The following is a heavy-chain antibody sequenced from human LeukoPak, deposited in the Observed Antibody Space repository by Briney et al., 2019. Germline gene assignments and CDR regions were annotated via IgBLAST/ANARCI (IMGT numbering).Heavy chain of an antibody. CDR3: AREAFTDSTGYYFSPLDM. J-gene: IGHJ3*02. V-gene: IGHV3-13*01. Sequence: PGGSLRLSCEASGFTFSNYDMHWVRQTTGKGLEWVSLINTGGGTFHPDSVKGRFTISRENAKNSLYLQMNSLTVDDTAVYYCAREAFTDSTGYYFSPLDMWGQGTMVTVSS. CDR2: INTGGGT. D-gene: IGHD3-22*01. CDR1: GFTFSNYD.